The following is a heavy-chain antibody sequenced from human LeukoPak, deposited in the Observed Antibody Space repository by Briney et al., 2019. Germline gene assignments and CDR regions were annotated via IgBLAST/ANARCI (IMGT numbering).Heavy chain of an antibody. CDR1: GGSISSSSYY. J-gene: IGHJ4*02. Sequence: SETLSLTCTVSGGSISSSSYYWGWIRQPPGKGLEWIGSIYYSGSTYYNPSLKSRVTISVDTSKNQFSLKLSSVTAADTAVYYCARCIVGATCFDYWGQGTLVTVSS. CDR3: ARCIVGATCFDY. D-gene: IGHD1-26*01. V-gene: IGHV4-39*07. CDR2: IYYSGST.